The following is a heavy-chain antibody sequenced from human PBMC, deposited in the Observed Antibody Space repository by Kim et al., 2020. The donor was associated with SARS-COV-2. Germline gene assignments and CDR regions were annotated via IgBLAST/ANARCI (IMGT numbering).Heavy chain of an antibody. Sequence: GGSLRLSCAASGFTFSNAWMSWVRQAPGKGLEWVGRIKSKTDGGTTDYAAPVKGRFTISRDDSKNTLYLQMNSLKTEDTAVYYCTTNSPVIAHFDYWGQGTLVTVSS. CDR3: TTNSPVIAHFDY. V-gene: IGHV3-15*01. J-gene: IGHJ4*02. CDR2: IKSKTDGGTT. D-gene: IGHD2-21*01. CDR1: GFTFSNAW.